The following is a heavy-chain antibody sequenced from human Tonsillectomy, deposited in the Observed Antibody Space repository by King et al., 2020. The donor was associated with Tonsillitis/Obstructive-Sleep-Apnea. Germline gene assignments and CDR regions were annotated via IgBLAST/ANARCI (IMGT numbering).Heavy chain of an antibody. CDR2: ISGRGGSR. D-gene: IGHD6-13*01. J-gene: IGHJ5*02. V-gene: IGHV3-23*04. CDR3: AKGVGAEAVWGWFDP. CDR1: GFTFSSYA. Sequence: VQLVESGGGLVQPGGSLRLSCAASGFTFSSYAMTWVRQAPGKGLEWVSGISGRGGSRYYADSVEGRFTISRDNSKNTLYPQMNSLRVDDTAVYYCAKGVGAEAVWGWFDPWGQGTRVTVSS.